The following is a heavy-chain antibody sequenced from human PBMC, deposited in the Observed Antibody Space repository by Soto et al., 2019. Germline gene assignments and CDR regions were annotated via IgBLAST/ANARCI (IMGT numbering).Heavy chain of an antibody. V-gene: IGHV3-49*03. CDR2: IRSKAYGGTT. CDR1: GFTFGDYA. D-gene: IGHD6-6*01. CDR3: TAGAYIAARPPGDP. J-gene: IGHJ5*02. Sequence: QPGGSLRLSCTASGFTFGDYAMSWFRQAPGKGLEWVGFIRSKAYGGTTEYAASVKGRFTISRDDSKSIAYLQMNSLKTEDTAVYYCTAGAYIAARPPGDPWGQGTLVTVSS.